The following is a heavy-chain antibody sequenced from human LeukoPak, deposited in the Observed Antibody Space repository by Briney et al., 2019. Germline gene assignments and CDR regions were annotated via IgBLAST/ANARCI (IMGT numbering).Heavy chain of an antibody. Sequence: SVKVSCKASGGTFSSYTISWVRQAPGQGLEWMGRIIPILGIANYAQKFQGRVTITTDESTSTAYMELSSLRSEDTAVYYCARTPSGIAVAEDYWGQGTLVTVSS. CDR1: GGTFSSYT. CDR2: IIPILGIA. J-gene: IGHJ4*02. D-gene: IGHD6-19*01. CDR3: ARTPSGIAVAEDY. V-gene: IGHV1-69*02.